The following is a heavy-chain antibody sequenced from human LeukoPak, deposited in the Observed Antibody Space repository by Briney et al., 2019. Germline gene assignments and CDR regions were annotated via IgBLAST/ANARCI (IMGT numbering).Heavy chain of an antibody. CDR2: IYYSGST. J-gene: IGHJ1*01. V-gene: IGHV4-39*01. D-gene: IGHD6-13*01. Sequence: SETLSLTCTVSGGSISSSSYYWGWIRQPPGKGLEWIGSIYYSGSTYYNPSLKSRVAISVDTSKNQFSLKLSSVTAADTAVYYCESEYSSSWYSKYFQHWGQGTLVTVSS. CDR3: ESEYSSSWYSKYFQH. CDR1: GGSISSSSYY.